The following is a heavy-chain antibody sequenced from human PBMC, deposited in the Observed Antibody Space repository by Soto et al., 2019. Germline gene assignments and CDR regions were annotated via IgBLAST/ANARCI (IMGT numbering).Heavy chain of an antibody. CDR2: IYYSGST. Sequence: TLSLTCTVSGGSISSGGYYWSWIRQHPGKGLEWIGYIYYSGSTYYNPSLKSRVTISVDTSKNQFSLKLRSVTAADTAVYYCARGQDGFWSGYYSGVMLAWAYFDYWGQGTLVTVSS. CDR1: GGSISSGGYY. V-gene: IGHV4-31*03. D-gene: IGHD3-3*01. J-gene: IGHJ4*02. CDR3: ARGQDGFWSGYYSGVMLAWAYFDY.